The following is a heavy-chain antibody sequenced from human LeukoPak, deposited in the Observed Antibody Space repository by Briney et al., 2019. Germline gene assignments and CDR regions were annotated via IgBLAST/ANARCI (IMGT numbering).Heavy chain of an antibody. CDR2: ISSSSSYI. V-gene: IGHV3-21*01. Sequence: GGSLRLSCAASGFTFSSYSMNWVRQAPGKGLEWVPSISSSSSYIYYADSVKGRFTISRDNAKNSLYLQMNSLRAEDTAVYYCARDRELNYGDYGAFDIWGQGTMVTVSS. CDR3: ARDRELNYGDYGAFDI. J-gene: IGHJ3*02. CDR1: GFTFSSYS. D-gene: IGHD4-17*01.